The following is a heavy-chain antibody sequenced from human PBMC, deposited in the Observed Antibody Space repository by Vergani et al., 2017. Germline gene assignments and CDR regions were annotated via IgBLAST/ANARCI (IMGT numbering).Heavy chain of an antibody. CDR2: LDPHTGDT. Sequence: QVQLVQSGAEVRKPGASVKVSCKASGYSLSDHYIHWVRQAPGQGFEWMGRLDPHTGDTKYDEKFQGRAILTRDRSISTAYMELISLISDDTAVYYCARNRGRGGSYSVSWFDPWGQGTQVTVAS. V-gene: IGHV1-2*02. J-gene: IGHJ5*02. CDR1: GYSLSDHY. CDR3: ARNRGRGGSYSVSWFDP. D-gene: IGHD3-10*01.